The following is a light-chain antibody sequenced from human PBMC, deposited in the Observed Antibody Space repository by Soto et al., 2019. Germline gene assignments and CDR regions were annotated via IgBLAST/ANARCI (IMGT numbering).Light chain of an antibody. CDR2: AAS. Sequence: DIQLIQSPATLSASVGDRINITCRASENIFKFLARDQQKSGRTPNLLIYAASDLETGVPSRFSGRGAWTECTITIDCLQPDDSATYYCQHYNTQSIRFGGGNKV. CDR3: QHYNTQSIR. J-gene: IGKJ4*02. CDR1: ENIFKF. V-gene: IGKV1-5*01.